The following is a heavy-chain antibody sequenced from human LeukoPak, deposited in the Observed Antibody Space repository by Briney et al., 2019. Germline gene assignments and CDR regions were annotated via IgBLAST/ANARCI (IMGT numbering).Heavy chain of an antibody. D-gene: IGHD1-14*01. CDR3: ARTGGTNRGIDY. CDR2: VSPDGSST. V-gene: IGHV3-74*01. Sequence: PGGSLRLSCAASGFTFSTYSMSWVRQAPGKGLVWVSRVSPDGSSTTYADSVKGRFTISRDNAKNTLFLQMSSLRAEDTAVYYCARTGGTNRGIDYWGQGSLVTVSS. J-gene: IGHJ4*02. CDR1: GFTFSTYS.